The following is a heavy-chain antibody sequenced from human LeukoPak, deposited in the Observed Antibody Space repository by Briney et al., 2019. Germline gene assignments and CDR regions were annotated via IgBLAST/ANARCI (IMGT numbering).Heavy chain of an antibody. CDR1: GFTFSSYS. CDR2: ISSSSSTI. V-gene: IGHV3-48*02. D-gene: IGHD3-22*01. CDR3: ARENYYDSSGYYG. J-gene: IGHJ4*02. Sequence: GGSLRLSCAASGFTFSSYSMNWVRQAPGKGLEWISYISSSSSTIYYADSVKGRFTISRDNAKNSLYLQMISLRDEDTAVYYCARENYYDSSGYYGWGQGTLVTVSS.